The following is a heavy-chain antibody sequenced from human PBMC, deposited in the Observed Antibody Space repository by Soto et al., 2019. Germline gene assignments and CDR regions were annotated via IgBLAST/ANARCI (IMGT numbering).Heavy chain of an antibody. D-gene: IGHD3-10*01. J-gene: IGHJ5*02. CDR2: IYYSGST. Sequence: QVQLQESGPGLVKPSQTLSLTCTVSGGSISSGDYYWSWIRQPPGKGPEWIGYIYYSGSTHYNPSLKSRVTISVDTSNNQFSLKLSSVTAADTAVYYCARDRSRSYHGYNWFDPWGQGTLVTVSS. CDR3: ARDRSRSYHGYNWFDP. CDR1: GGSISSGDYY. V-gene: IGHV4-30-4*01.